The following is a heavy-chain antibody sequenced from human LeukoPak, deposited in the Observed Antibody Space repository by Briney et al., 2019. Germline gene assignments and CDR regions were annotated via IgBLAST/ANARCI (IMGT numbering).Heavy chain of an antibody. CDR1: GFTFSSYA. CDR2: IKQDGSEK. CDR3: ATSTADPDY. Sequence: GGSLRLSCAASGFTFSSYAMSWVRQAPGKGLEWVANIKQDGSEKYYVDSVKGRFTISRDNAKNSLYLQMNSLRAEDTAVYYCATSTADPDYWGQGTLVTVSS. D-gene: IGHD5/OR15-5a*01. V-gene: IGHV3-7*01. J-gene: IGHJ4*02.